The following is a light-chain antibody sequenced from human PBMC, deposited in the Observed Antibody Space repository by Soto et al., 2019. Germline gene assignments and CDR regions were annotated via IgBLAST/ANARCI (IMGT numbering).Light chain of an antibody. CDR2: TNN. V-gene: IGLV1-44*01. Sequence: QSVLTQPPSASGTPGQRVTISCSGSTSNIGSNPVNWYQQLPGTAPKLLIYTNNQRPSGVPDRFSGSKSGTSASLAISGLQSEDEADYYCATWDDSLNGYVFRTGTKVTVL. CDR3: ATWDDSLNGYV. J-gene: IGLJ1*01. CDR1: TSNIGSNP.